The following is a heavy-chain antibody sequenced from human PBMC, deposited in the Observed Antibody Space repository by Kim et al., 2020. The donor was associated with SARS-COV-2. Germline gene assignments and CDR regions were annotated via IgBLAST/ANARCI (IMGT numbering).Heavy chain of an antibody. D-gene: IGHD3-16*01. V-gene: IGHV1-2*05. J-gene: IGHJ2*01. CDR3: ARGLWGDWYFDL. Sequence: ASVKVSCKAFGYTFTGYYLHWVLQAPGQGLEWMGRINPNSGGTNYAQKFQGRVTMTRDTSMSTAYMELSSLRSDDTVVYYCARGLWGDWYFDLWGCGTLVTVSS. CDR1: GYTFTGYY. CDR2: INPNSGGT.